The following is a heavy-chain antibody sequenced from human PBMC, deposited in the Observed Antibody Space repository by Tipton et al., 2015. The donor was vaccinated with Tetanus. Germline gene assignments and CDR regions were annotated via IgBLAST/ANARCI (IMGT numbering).Heavy chain of an antibody. D-gene: IGHD6-19*01. V-gene: IGHV4-61*08. Sequence: LRLSCTVSGGSVSGGDYHWSWIRQPPGKGLEWIGYSHYSGSTSSNPSLKSRVTISLDTSRNQFSLKLTSVTAADTAVYYCARDSPGIAVAAGAGAFDIWGQGTMVTVSS. J-gene: IGHJ3*02. CDR1: GGSVSGGDYH. CDR3: ARDSPGIAVAAGAGAFDI. CDR2: SHYSGST.